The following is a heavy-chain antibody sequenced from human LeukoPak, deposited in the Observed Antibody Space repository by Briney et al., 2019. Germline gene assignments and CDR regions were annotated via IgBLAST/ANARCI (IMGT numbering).Heavy chain of an antibody. Sequence: SETLSLTCAVYGGSFSSYYWSWIGQPPGKRLEWIGEINHSGSTNYNPSLKSRVTISVDTSKNQFSLKLSSVTAADTAVYYCARPGLVAFSYDYWGQGTLVTVSS. D-gene: IGHD2-15*01. CDR1: GGSFSSYY. CDR2: INHSGST. J-gene: IGHJ4*02. V-gene: IGHV4-34*01. CDR3: ARPGLVAFSYDY.